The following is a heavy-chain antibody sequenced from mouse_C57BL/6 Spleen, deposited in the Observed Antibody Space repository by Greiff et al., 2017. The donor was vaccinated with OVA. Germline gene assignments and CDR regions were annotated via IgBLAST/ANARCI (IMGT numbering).Heavy chain of an antibody. Sequence: DVKLVESGPGLVKPSQSLSLTCSVTGYSITSGYYWNWIRQFPGNKLEWMGYISYDGSNNYNPSLKNRISITRDTSKNQFFLKLNSVTTEDTATYYCAREGDSSGYRDAMDYWGQGTSVTVSS. J-gene: IGHJ4*01. D-gene: IGHD3-2*02. CDR3: AREGDSSGYRDAMDY. V-gene: IGHV3-6*01. CDR1: GYSITSGYY. CDR2: ISYDGSN.